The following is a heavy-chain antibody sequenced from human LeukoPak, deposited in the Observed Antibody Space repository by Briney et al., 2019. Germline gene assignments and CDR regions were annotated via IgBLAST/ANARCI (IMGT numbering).Heavy chain of an antibody. Sequence: SETLSLTCTVSGSSIDIYSWNWIRQSPEKGLEWIAYMYYSGTTNYNPSLKNRAAISLDLSRHQFSLRLRSVTAADTAVYFCATTDKNRYYINVWGPGTTVIVSS. CDR1: GSSIDIYS. V-gene: IGHV4-59*12. CDR2: MYYSGTT. D-gene: IGHD2-21*01. J-gene: IGHJ6*01. CDR3: ATTDKNRYYINV.